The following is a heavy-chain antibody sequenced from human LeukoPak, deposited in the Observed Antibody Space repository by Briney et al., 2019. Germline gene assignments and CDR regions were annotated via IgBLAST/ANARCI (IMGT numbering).Heavy chain of an antibody. D-gene: IGHD4-23*01. CDR3: ARGGPAYGGNHNWFDP. Sequence: PGGSLRLSCAASGFTLSAEYMSWVRQAPGRGLEWVSVIYSGGGTYYANSVKGRFTISRDTTKNTLPLQLSSLRAEDTAMYHCARGGPAYGGNHNWFDPWGQGTLVTVSS. J-gene: IGHJ5*02. CDR1: GFTLSAEY. V-gene: IGHV3-53*01. CDR2: IYSGGGT.